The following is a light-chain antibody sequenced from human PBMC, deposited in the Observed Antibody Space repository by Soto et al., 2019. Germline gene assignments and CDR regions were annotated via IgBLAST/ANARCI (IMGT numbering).Light chain of an antibody. CDR3: MQALQTPYT. Sequence: DVVMTQSPLSLPVTLGQPASISCRSSQGLVYRNGHTFFDWYLQKPGQSPQLLIYWGSNRASGVPDRFSGSESGTDFTLKISRVEAEDVGVYYCMQALQTPYTFGQGTKLEIK. V-gene: IGKV2-28*01. J-gene: IGKJ2*01. CDR1: QGLVYRNGHTF. CDR2: WGS.